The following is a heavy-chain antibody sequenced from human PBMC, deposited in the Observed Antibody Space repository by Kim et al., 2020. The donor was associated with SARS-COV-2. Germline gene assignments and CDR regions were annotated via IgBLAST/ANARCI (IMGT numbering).Heavy chain of an antibody. CDR2: INPSGGST. Sequence: INPSGGSTSYAPKFQGRVTMTRDTSTSTVYMELSSLRSEDTAVYYCATLVAWGQGTLVTVSS. J-gene: IGHJ5*02. CDR3: ATLVA. V-gene: IGHV1-46*01. D-gene: IGHD2-15*01.